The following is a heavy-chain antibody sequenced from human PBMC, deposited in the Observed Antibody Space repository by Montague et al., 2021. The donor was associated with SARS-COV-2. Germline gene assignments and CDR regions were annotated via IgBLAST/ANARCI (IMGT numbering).Heavy chain of an antibody. J-gene: IGHJ4*02. CDR2: ISSTSSCT. CDR3: ARGVPPVY. V-gene: IGHV3-11*05. D-gene: IGHD2-2*01. CDR1: GFTFSDYY. Sequence: SLRLSCAASGFTFSDYYMSWIRQAPGEGLEWVSYISSTSSCTNYADSVKGRFTVSRDNAKSSLNLHMNSLRPEDTAVYYCARGVPPVYWGQGTLVTVSS.